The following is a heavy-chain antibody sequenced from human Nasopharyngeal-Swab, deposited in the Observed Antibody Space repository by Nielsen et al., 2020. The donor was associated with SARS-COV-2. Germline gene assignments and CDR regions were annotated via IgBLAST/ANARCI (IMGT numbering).Heavy chain of an antibody. J-gene: IGHJ4*02. CDR1: GLTFRNYW. Sequence: GESMKISCATYGLTFRNYWMSWVRQAPGKGLEWVAKIKQDGSEKYYVDSVKGRFTISRDNAKNSLYLQMNSLRVEDTAVYYCARSEIWGQGTLVTVSS. CDR3: ARSEI. D-gene: IGHD5-24*01. CDR2: IKQDGSEK. V-gene: IGHV3-7*01.